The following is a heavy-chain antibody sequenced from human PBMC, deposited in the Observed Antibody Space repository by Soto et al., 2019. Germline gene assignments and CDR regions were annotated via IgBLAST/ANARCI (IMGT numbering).Heavy chain of an antibody. CDR2: INPDSGGT. V-gene: IGHV1-2*02. J-gene: IGHJ2*01. CDR3: AIRTGQLAIISEFDGDWFFEV. D-gene: IGHD2-2*01. Sequence: ASVKVSCKASGYTFTDYYIHWVRQAPGQGLEWVGWINPDSGGTNLAQRFQGRVTMTSDTSINTAYMELSSLRSDDTAVYYCAIRTGQLAIISEFDGDWFFEVWGRGTLVTVS. CDR1: GYTFTDYY.